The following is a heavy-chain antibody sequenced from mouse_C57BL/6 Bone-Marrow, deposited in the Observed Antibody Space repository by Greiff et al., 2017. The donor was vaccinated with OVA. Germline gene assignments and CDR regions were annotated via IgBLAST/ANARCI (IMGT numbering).Heavy chain of an antibody. Sequence: EVQLQQSGPGLVTPSQSLSLTCSVSGYSITSGYYWNWIRQFPGNILEWMGYISYDGSNYYNPSLTNRISITRDTSKNQIFLKVNSVTTEDTATYYCARDEGPYGKRQFGYYYAMDDWGQGTSVTVSS. CDR1: GYSITSGYY. V-gene: IGHV3-6*01. J-gene: IGHJ4*01. CDR2: ISYDGSN. D-gene: IGHD2-1*01. CDR3: ARDEGPYGKRQFGYYYAMDD.